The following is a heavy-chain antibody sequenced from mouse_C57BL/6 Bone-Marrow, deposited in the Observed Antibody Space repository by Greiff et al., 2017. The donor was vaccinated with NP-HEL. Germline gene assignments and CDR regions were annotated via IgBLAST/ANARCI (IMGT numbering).Heavy chain of an antibody. V-gene: IGHV5-6*02. J-gene: IGHJ4*01. Sequence: EVKVVESGGDLVKPGGSLKLSCAASGFTFSSYGMSWVRQTPDKRLEWVATISSGGSYTYYPDSVKGRFTISRDNAKNTLYLQMSSLKSEDTAMYYCARRSGLYYYAMDYWGQGTSVTVSS. CDR1: GFTFSSYG. CDR3: ARRSGLYYYAMDY. CDR2: ISSGGSYT.